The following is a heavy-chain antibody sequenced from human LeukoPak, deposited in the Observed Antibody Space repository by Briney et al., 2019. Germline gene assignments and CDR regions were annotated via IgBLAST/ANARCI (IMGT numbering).Heavy chain of an antibody. CDR3: ARTSWDLGYYYYMDV. CDR1: GGSISSYY. V-gene: IGHV4-59*01. D-gene: IGHD1-26*01. J-gene: IGHJ6*03. Sequence: SETLSLTCTVYGGSISSYYWSWLRQPPGKGLEWLGYIYYSGSTNYNPSLKSRVTISVDTSKNQFSLKLSSVTAADTAVYYCARTSWDLGYYYYMDVWGKGTTVTISS. CDR2: IYYSGST.